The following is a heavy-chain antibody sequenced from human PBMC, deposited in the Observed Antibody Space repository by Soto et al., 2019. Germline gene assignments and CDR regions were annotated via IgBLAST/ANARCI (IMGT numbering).Heavy chain of an antibody. J-gene: IGHJ4*02. Sequence: QVQLVESGGGVVQPGRSLRLSCAASGFTLSSYAMHWVRQAPGKGLEWVAVISCAGTSTYYADSVRGRFTISRDNSKDTVYLQLNSLRTEDTAVYHCARDTGHDGNAYYTFDSWGQLTLVTVSS. CDR2: ISCAGTST. CDR1: GFTLSSYA. CDR3: ARDTGHDGNAYYTFDS. D-gene: IGHD3-3*01. V-gene: IGHV3-30-3*01.